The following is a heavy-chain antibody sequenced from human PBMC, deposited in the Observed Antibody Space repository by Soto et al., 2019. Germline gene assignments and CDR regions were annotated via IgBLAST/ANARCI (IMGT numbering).Heavy chain of an antibody. Sequence: PGGSLRLSCAASGFTFSSYAMSWVRQAPGKGLEWASAISGSGGSTYYADSVKGRFTISRDNSKNTLYLQMNSLRAEDTAVYYCAKDGYSYGTLDVWGQGTTVTVSS. CDR3: AKDGYSYGTLDV. V-gene: IGHV3-23*01. CDR2: ISGSGGST. J-gene: IGHJ6*02. D-gene: IGHD5-18*01. CDR1: GFTFSSYA.